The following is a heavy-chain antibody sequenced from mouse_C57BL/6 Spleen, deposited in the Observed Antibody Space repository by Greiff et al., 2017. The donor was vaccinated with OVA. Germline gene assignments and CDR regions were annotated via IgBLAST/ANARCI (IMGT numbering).Heavy chain of an antibody. CDR1: GYTFTSYW. CDR3: ARRGYYSNSDY. Sequence: VQLQQSGAELVMPGASVKLSCKASGYTFTSYWMHWVKQRPGQGLEWIGEIDPSDSYTNYNQKFKGKSTLTVDKSSSTAYMQLSSLTSEDSAVYYCARRGYYSNSDYWGQGTTLTVSS. V-gene: IGHV1-69*01. CDR2: IDPSDSYT. D-gene: IGHD2-5*01. J-gene: IGHJ2*01.